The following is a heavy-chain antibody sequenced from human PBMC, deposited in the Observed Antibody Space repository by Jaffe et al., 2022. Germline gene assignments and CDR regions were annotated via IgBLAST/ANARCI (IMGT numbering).Heavy chain of an antibody. CDR1: GYSFTSYW. CDR2: IYPGDSDT. V-gene: IGHV5-51*03. J-gene: IGHJ6*03. CDR3: VTQNSGSYLLYYYYMDV. Sequence: EVQLVQSGAEVKKPGESLKISCKGSGYSFTSYWIGWVRQMPGKGLEWMGIIYPGDSDTRYSPSFQGQVTISADKSISTAYLQWSSLKASDTAMYYCVTQNSGSYLLYYYYMDVWGKGTTVTVSS. D-gene: IGHD1-26*01.